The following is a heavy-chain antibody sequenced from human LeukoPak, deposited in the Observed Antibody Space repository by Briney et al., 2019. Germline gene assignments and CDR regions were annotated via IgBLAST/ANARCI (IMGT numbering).Heavy chain of an antibody. J-gene: IGHJ6*02. Sequence: GASVKVSCKASGYTFTGYYMHWVRQAPGQGLEWMGWINPNSGGTNYAQKFQGRVTMTRDTSISTAYMELSRLRSDDTAVYYCARDGPSVAYYYYYGMDVWGQGTAVTDSS. CDR3: ARDGPSVAYYYYYGMDV. CDR1: GYTFTGYY. V-gene: IGHV1-2*02. CDR2: INPNSGGT.